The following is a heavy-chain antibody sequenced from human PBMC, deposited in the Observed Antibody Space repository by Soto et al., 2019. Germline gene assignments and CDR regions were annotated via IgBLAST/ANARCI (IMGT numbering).Heavy chain of an antibody. D-gene: IGHD6-13*01. CDR2: IHYSGSN. V-gene: IGHV4-59*01. J-gene: IGHJ5*02. CDR3: AKDISGRTAASVYNYVDP. CDR1: GGSISSDY. Sequence: QVQLQESGPELVKPSETLSLTCTVSGGSISSDYWSWIRQPPGKGLEWIGYIHYSGSNDYNPSLKSRVTISVDTSKNQFSLKLSSVTAADTAVYYCAKDISGRTAASVYNYVDPWGQGTPVTVSS.